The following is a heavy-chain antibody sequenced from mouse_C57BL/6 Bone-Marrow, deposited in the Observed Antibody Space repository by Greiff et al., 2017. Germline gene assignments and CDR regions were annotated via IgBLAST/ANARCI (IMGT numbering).Heavy chain of an antibody. CDR3: AREGITTVVAKAY. CDR2: ISDGGSYT. D-gene: IGHD1-1*01. CDR1: GFTFSSYA. Sequence: EVQRVESGGGLVKPGGSLKLSCAASGFTFSSYAMSWVRQTPEKRLEWVATISDGGSYTYYPDNVKGRCTISRDNAKNNLYLQMSHLKSEDTAMYYCAREGITTVVAKAYWGQGTLVTVSA. J-gene: IGHJ3*01. V-gene: IGHV5-4*01.